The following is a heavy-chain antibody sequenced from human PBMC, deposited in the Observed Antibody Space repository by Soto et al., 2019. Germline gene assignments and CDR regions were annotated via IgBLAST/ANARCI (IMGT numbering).Heavy chain of an antibody. Sequence: SGTLSLTCTVPGGSISRYDWSWIRQPPGKGLEWIGYIYYSGSTNYNPSLKSRVTISVDTSKNQFSLKLSSVTAADTAVYYCARGVATTVTNYFDYWGQGSLVTVSS. D-gene: IGHD4-17*01. CDR3: ARGVATTVTNYFDY. V-gene: IGHV4-59*01. CDR2: IYYSGST. CDR1: GGSISRYD. J-gene: IGHJ4*02.